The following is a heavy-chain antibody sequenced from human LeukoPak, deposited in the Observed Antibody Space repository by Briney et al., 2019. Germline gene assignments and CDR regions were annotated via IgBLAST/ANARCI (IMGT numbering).Heavy chain of an antibody. CDR3: ARGGHYYGSGSYFYYYYGMDV. D-gene: IGHD3-10*01. Sequence: GESLKISCKGSGYSFTSYWIGWVRQMPGKGLEWMGITYPGDSDTRYSPSFQGQVTISADKSISTAYLQWSSLKASDTAMYYCARGGHYYGSGSYFYYYYGMDVWGQGTTVTVSS. J-gene: IGHJ6*02. CDR1: GYSFTSYW. V-gene: IGHV5-51*01. CDR2: TYPGDSDT.